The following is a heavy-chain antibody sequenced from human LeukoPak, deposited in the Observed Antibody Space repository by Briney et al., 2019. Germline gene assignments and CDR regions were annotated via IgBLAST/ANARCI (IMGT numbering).Heavy chain of an antibody. CDR2: MNPNSGNT. CDR3: ARGRGGYERNFDY. D-gene: IGHD5-12*01. CDR1: GYSFTSYG. Sequence: ASVKVSCKASGYSFTSYGMSWVRQAPGQGLEWMGWMNPNSGNTGYAQKFQGRVTITRNTSISTAYMELSSLRSEDTAVYYCARGRGGYERNFDYWGQGTLVTVSS. V-gene: IGHV1-8*03. J-gene: IGHJ4*02.